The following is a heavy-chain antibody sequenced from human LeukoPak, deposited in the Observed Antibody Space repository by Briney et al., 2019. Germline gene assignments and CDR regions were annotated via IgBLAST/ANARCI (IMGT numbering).Heavy chain of an antibody. Sequence: SETLSLTCTVPSGSISSSNYFWGWIRQPPGKGLEWIGSIPYSGSTYYNPSLHSRVTMSIDTPKNQFSLKLSSATAADTAVYYCARHPMYSTSPSYFDSWGQGTLVTVSS. CDR1: SGSISSSNYF. D-gene: IGHD5-18*01. V-gene: IGHV4-39*01. CDR3: ARHPMYSTSPSYFDS. J-gene: IGHJ4*02. CDR2: IPYSGST.